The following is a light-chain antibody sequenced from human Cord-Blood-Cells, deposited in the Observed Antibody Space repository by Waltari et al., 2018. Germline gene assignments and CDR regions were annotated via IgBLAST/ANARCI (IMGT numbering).Light chain of an antibody. CDR2: AAS. Sequence: EIVMTPSPATLSVSPGERATLSCRASPSVSSNLARYHQKPGQAPRLLIYAASIRATGSPARFRGNGSCKQFTLTIRRLQSEDVAVSLYQQYNNWTCENTFGQGTRLEIK. CDR1: PSVSSN. V-gene: IGKV3D-15*01. J-gene: IGKJ5*01. CDR3: QQYNNWTCENT.